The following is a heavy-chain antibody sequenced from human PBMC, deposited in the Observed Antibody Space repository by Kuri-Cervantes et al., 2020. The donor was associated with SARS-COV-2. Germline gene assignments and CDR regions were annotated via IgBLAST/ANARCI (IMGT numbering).Heavy chain of an antibody. CDR1: GFTFSSYA. D-gene: IGHD6-13*01. Sequence: GESLKISCAASGFTFSSYAVHWVRQAPGKGLEWVAVISYDGSNKYYADSVKGRFTISRDNSKNTLYLQMNSLRAEDTAVYYCARPTPHIAAPIRDWGQGTLVTVSS. CDR3: ARPTPHIAAPIRD. J-gene: IGHJ4*02. CDR2: ISYDGSNK. V-gene: IGHV3-30-3*01.